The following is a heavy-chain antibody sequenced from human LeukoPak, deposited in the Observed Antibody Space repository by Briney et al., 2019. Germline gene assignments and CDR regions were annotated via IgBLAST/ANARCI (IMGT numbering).Heavy chain of an antibody. Sequence: ASVKVSCKASGYTFTGYYMHWVRQVPGQGLEWMGWINPNSGGTKYAQKFQGRVTMTRDTSISTAYMELNRLRSDDTAVYYCARGLDYYGSGSYYWGQGTLVTVSS. CDR3: ARGLDYYGSGSYY. D-gene: IGHD3-10*01. CDR1: GYTFTGYY. J-gene: IGHJ4*02. V-gene: IGHV1-2*02. CDR2: INPNSGGT.